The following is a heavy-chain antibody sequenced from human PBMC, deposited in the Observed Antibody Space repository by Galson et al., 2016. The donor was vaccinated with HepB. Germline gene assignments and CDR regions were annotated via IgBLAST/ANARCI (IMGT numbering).Heavy chain of an antibody. CDR2: ISYDGSKT. J-gene: IGHJ4*02. CDR3: AKDPLLYSTNWFYFDY. D-gene: IGHD2-2*01. CDR1: GFRFSNYG. V-gene: IGHV3-30*18. Sequence: SLRLSCAASGFRFSNYGMHWVRQAPGKGLEWVAVISYDGSKTYYADSVKGRFTISRDFSKSTQYLQMNTLRPEDTAVYYCAKDPLLYSTNWFYFDYWGQGTLVTVSS.